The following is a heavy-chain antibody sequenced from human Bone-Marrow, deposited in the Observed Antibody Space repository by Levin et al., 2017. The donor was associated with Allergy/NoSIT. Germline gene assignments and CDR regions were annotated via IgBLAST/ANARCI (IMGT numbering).Heavy chain of an antibody. CDR3: AKDPQAYCTSSSCYRRNWFDP. Sequence: GGSLRLSCVASGFTFSNYGMHWVRQAPGKGLEWVAVISYDGSYKYYADSVKGRFTISRDNSKNTLYLQMNSLRAEDTAVYYCAKDPQAYCTSSSCYRRNWFDPWGQGTLVTVSS. CDR1: GFTFSNYG. J-gene: IGHJ5*02. CDR2: ISYDGSYK. D-gene: IGHD2-2*01. V-gene: IGHV3-30*18.